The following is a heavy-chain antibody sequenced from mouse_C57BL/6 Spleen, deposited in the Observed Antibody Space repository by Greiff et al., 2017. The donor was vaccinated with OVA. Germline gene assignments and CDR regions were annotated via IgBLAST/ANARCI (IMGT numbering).Heavy chain of an antibody. D-gene: IGHD1-1*01. CDR3: AIFITTVVAPGFAY. J-gene: IGHJ3*01. CDR1: GYTFTSYW. V-gene: IGHV1-69*01. CDR2: IDPSDSYT. Sequence: VQLQQPGAELVMPGASVKLSCKASGYTFTSYWMHWVKQRPGQGLEWIGEIDPSDSYTNYNQKFKGKSTLTVDKSSSTAYMQLSSLTSEDSAVYYCAIFITTVVAPGFAYWGQGTLVTVSA.